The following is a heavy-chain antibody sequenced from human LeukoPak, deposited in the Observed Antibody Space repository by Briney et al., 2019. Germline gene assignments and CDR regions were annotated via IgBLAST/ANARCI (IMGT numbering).Heavy chain of an antibody. CDR1: GGSISSSSYY. Sequence: PSETLSLTCTVSGGSISSSSYYWGWIRQPPGKGLEWIGSIYYSGSTYYNPSLKSRVTISVDTSKNQFSLKLSSVTAADTAVNYCARHCRYCSGARTNNWFDPWGQGTLVTVSS. J-gene: IGHJ5*02. CDR2: IYYSGST. V-gene: IGHV4-39*01. D-gene: IGHD2-15*01. CDR3: ARHCRYCSGARTNNWFDP.